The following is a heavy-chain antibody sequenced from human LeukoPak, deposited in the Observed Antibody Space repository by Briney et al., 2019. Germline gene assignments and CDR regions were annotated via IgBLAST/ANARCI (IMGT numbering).Heavy chain of an antibody. Sequence: GGSLRLSCAASGFTFDDYAMHWVRQAPGKGLEWVSGISWDSGSIGYADSVKGRFTISRDNAKNSLYLQMNSLRAEDTALYYCAHSQGKSSGYIGGAVYFQHWGQGTLVTVSS. J-gene: IGHJ1*01. CDR1: GFTFDDYA. D-gene: IGHD3-22*01. CDR3: AHSQGKSSGYIGGAVYFQH. CDR2: ISWDSGSI. V-gene: IGHV3-9*01.